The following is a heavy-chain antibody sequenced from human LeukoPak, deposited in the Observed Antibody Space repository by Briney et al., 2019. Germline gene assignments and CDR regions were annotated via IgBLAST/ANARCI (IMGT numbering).Heavy chain of an antibody. CDR3: ARVRGGGIFCSGGSCYVDY. V-gene: IGHV4-31*03. CDR2: IYYSGST. CDR1: GGSISSGGYY. Sequence: SQTLSLTCTVSGGSISSGGYYWSWIRQHPGEGLEWIGYIYYSGSTYYNPSLKSRVTISVDTSKNQFSLKLSSVTAADTAVYYCARVRGGGIFCSGGSCYVDYWGQGTLVTVSS. J-gene: IGHJ4*02. D-gene: IGHD2-15*01.